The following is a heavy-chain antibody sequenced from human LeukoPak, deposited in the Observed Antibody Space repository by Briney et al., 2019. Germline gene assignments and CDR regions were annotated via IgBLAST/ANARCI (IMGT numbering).Heavy chain of an antibody. CDR3: ARVYCSSTSCFDWVDY. J-gene: IGHJ4*02. D-gene: IGHD2-2*01. Sequence: ASVKVSCKASGYTFTSYGISWVRQAPGQGLEWMGWINPNSGGTNYAKKFQGRVTMTRDTSISTAYMELSRLRSDDTAVYYCARVYCSSTSCFDWVDYWGQGTLVTVSS. CDR2: INPNSGGT. CDR1: GYTFTSYG. V-gene: IGHV1-2*02.